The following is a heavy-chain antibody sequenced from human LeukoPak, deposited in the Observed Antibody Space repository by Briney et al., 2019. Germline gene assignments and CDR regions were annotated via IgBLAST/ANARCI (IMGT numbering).Heavy chain of an antibody. J-gene: IGHJ3*02. CDR2: VYSSGHT. CDR1: GGSISTYY. CDR3: ARHPFSDGFDI. Sequence: SETLSLTCTVSGGSISTYYWSWIRQPPGKGLEWIAYVYSSGHTNYNPSLKGRVTISVDTSKNQFSLKVDSVTAADTAVYYCARHPFSDGFDIWGQGTMVTVSS. V-gene: IGHV4-59*08.